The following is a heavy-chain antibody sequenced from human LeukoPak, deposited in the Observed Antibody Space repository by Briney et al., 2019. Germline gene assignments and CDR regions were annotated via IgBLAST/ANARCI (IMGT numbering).Heavy chain of an antibody. V-gene: IGHV3-66*01. CDR2: IYSGGST. CDR3: ARDVQSGIVVVPAAKTTARYYYYYGMDV. Sequence: GGSLGLSCAASGFTVSSNYMSWVRQAPGKGLEWVSVIYSGGSTYYADSVKGRFTISRDNSKNTLHLQMNSLRAEDTAVYYCARDVQSGIVVVPAAKTTARYYYYYGMDVWGQGTTVTVSS. CDR1: GFTVSSNY. D-gene: IGHD2-2*01. J-gene: IGHJ6*02.